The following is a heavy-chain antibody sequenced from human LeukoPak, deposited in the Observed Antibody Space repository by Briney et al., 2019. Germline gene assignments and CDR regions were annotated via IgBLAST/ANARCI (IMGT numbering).Heavy chain of an antibody. V-gene: IGHV3-48*03. CDR2: ISSSGSTI. CDR1: GFTFSSYE. J-gene: IGHJ6*03. CDR3: ARDSKTGLYYRRYHYMDV. Sequence: GGSLRLSCAASGFTFSSYEMNWVRQAPGKGLEWVSYISSSGSTIYYADSVKGRFTISRDNAKNSLYLQMNSLRAEDTAVYYCARDSKTGLYYRRYHYMDVWGKGTTVTVSS. D-gene: IGHD3-22*01.